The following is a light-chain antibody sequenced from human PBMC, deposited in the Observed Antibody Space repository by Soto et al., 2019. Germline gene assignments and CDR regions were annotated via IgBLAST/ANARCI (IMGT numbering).Light chain of an antibody. CDR1: QSISSN. CDR2: DAS. CDR3: QQRSSWPLGT. V-gene: IGKV3-11*01. Sequence: EIVMTQSPASLSVSQLVRATLCFMASQSISSNLAWYQQRPGQAPRLLIYDASSRATGIPARFNGSGSGTDFSLTISSLEPEDSAVYYCQQRSSWPLGTFGQGTKVDIK. J-gene: IGKJ1*01.